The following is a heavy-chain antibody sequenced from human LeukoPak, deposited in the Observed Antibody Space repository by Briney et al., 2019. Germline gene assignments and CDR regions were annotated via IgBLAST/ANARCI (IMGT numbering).Heavy chain of an antibody. V-gene: IGHV1-3*01. CDR1: GYTFTSYA. D-gene: IGHD2-21*01. CDR2: INAGNGNT. J-gene: IGHJ4*02. Sequence: ASVKVSCKASGYTFTSYAMHWVRQAPGQRLEWMGWINAGNGNTKYSQKFQGRVTITRDTSASTAYMELSSLRSEDTAVYYCARDHSLRLIPDDYWGQGTLVTVSS. CDR3: ARDHSLRLIPDDY.